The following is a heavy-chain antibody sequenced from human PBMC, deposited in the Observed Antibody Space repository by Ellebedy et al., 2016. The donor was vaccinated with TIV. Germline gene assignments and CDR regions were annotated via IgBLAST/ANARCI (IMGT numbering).Heavy chain of an antibody. CDR2: IIPIFGTA. CDR1: GGTFSSYA. Sequence: ASVKVSCKASGGTFSSYAISWVRQAPGQGLEWMGGIIPIFGTANYAQKFQGRVTITADESTSTAYMELSSLRSEDTAVYYCARARFDYGDYVEYYFDYWGQGTLVTVSS. J-gene: IGHJ4*02. V-gene: IGHV1-69*13. D-gene: IGHD4-17*01. CDR3: ARARFDYGDYVEYYFDY.